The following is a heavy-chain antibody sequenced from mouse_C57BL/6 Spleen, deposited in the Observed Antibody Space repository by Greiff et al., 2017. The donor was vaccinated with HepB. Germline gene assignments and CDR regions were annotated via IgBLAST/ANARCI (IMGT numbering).Heavy chain of an antibody. CDR2: IYPRDGST. CDR1: GYTFTSYD. D-gene: IGHD1-1*01. Sequence: VQLQESGPELVKPGASVKLSCKASGYTFTSYDINWVKQRPGQGLEWIGWIYPRDGSTKYNEKFKGKATLTVDTSSSTAYMELHSLTSEDSAVYFCARPVVATDWYFDVWGTGTTVTVSS. V-gene: IGHV1-85*01. J-gene: IGHJ1*03. CDR3: ARPVVATDWYFDV.